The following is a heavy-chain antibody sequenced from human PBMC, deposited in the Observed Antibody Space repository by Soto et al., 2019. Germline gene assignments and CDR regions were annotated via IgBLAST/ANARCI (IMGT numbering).Heavy chain of an antibody. CDR1: GFSLSTSGVG. D-gene: IGHD2-2*01. J-gene: IGHJ5*02. CDR2: IYWDDDK. V-gene: IGHV2-5*02. Sequence: QITLKESGPTLVKPTQTLTLTCTFSGFSLSTSGVGVGWIRQPPGKALEWLALIYWDDDKRYSPSLKSRLTITKDNSKSHVVLTMTNMDPVDTATYYCAQSLGVPAADNWFDPWGQGTLVTVSS. CDR3: AQSLGVPAADNWFDP.